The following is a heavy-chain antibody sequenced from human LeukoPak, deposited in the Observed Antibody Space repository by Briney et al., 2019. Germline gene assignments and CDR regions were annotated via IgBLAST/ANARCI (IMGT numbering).Heavy chain of an antibody. J-gene: IGHJ4*02. D-gene: IGHD6-13*01. CDR2: LYNSGST. CDR3: ARESVAAADNFDY. Sequence: PSETLSLTCTVSGSSISGPYSYWGWIRQPPGKGLEWIGSLYNSGSTYSNPSLKSRATISVDTSKNQCSLKLRSVTAADTAVYYCARESVAAADNFDYWGQGTLVTVSS. CDR1: GSSISGPYSY. V-gene: IGHV4-39*07.